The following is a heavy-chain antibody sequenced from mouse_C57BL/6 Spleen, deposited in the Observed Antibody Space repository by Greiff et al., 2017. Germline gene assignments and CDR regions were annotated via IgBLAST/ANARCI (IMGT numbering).Heavy chain of an antibody. CDR3: ARHALYYGSSYGYFDV. J-gene: IGHJ1*03. CDR1: GFTFSSYG. CDR2: ISSGGSYT. V-gene: IGHV5-6*01. Sequence: EVQVVESGGDLVKPGGSLKLSCAASGFTFSSYGMSWVRQTPDKRLEWVATISSGGSYTYYPDSVKGRFTISRDNAKNTLYLQMSSLKSEDTAMYYCARHALYYGSSYGYFDVWGTGTTVTVSS. D-gene: IGHD1-1*01.